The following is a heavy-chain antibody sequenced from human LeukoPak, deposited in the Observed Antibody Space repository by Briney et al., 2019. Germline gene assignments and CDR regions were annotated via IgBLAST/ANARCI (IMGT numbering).Heavy chain of an antibody. V-gene: IGHV4-34*01. J-gene: IGHJ4*02. CDR2: INHSGST. D-gene: IGHD3-10*01. Sequence: PSETLSLTCAVYGGSFSGYYWSWIRQPPEKGLEWIGEINHSGSTNYNPSLKSRVTISVDTSKNQFSLKLSSVTAADTAVYYCARQHYYGSGSYDGWGQGTLVTVSS. CDR1: GGSFSGYY. CDR3: ARQHYYGSGSYDG.